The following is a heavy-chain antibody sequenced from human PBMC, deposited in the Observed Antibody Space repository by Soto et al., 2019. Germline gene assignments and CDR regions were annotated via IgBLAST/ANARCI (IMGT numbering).Heavy chain of an antibody. D-gene: IGHD2-2*01. CDR2: IYYSGTP. J-gene: IGHJ5*02. V-gene: IGHV4-39*07. CDR3: ARVPDR. CDR1: CDSITSNRYF. Sequence: SDTLSLTCTVSCDSITSNRYFLAWIRQPPGKGLEWIGNIYYSGTPYYNPSLKSRVTISVDRSKNQFSLKLSSVTAADTAVYYCARVPDRCGQGTLVTVSS.